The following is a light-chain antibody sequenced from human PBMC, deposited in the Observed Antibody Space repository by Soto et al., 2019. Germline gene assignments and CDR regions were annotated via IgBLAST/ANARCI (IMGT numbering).Light chain of an antibody. Sequence: QSVLTQPASVSGSPGQSITISCTGTSSDVGSYNLVSWYQQHPGKAPKLMIYEVSKRPSGVSNRFSGSKSGNTASLTISGLQAGDEADYYCCSYAGSSTVVFRGGTKLTVL. V-gene: IGLV2-23*02. CDR2: EVS. CDR3: CSYAGSSTVV. J-gene: IGLJ2*01. CDR1: SSDVGSYNL.